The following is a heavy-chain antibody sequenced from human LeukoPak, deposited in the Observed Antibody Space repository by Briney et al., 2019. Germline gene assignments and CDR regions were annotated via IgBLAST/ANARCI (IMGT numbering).Heavy chain of an antibody. J-gene: IGHJ5*02. D-gene: IGHD6-13*01. CDR1: GGTFSSYA. Sequence: ASVKVSCKASGGTFSSYAISWVRQAPGQGLEWMGRIIPILGIANYAQKFQGRVTITADKSTSTAYMELSSLRSEDTAVYYCARVRWIAAAGRNWFDPWGQGTLVTVSS. V-gene: IGHV1-69*04. CDR3: ARVRWIAAAGRNWFDP. CDR2: IIPILGIA.